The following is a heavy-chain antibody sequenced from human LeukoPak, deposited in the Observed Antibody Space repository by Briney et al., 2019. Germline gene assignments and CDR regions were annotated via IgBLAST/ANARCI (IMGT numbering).Heavy chain of an antibody. D-gene: IGHD2-21*01. CDR3: AGLGGDPYVP. CDR2: ISGSGGST. Sequence: PGGSLRLSCAASGFTFGSYAMSWVRQAPGKGLEWVSAISGSGGSTYYADSVKGRFTISRDNSKNTLYLQINSLRAEDTAVYYCAGLGGDPYVPWGQGTLVTVSS. CDR1: GFTFGSYA. J-gene: IGHJ5*02. V-gene: IGHV3-23*01.